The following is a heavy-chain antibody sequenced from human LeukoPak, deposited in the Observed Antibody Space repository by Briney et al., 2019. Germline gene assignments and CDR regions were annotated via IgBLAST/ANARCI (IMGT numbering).Heavy chain of an antibody. Sequence: SETLSLTCTVSGGSMRTDYWSWIRQSPGKGLEWIAYIDYSGSTNYNPSLKSRVTMSVDSSKNQFSLNLTPVTAADTAVYYCARHGSSSDLWSDSFDHWGQGTLVTVSS. CDR1: GGSMRTDY. CDR3: ARHGSSSDLWSDSFDH. V-gene: IGHV4-59*08. CDR2: IDYSGST. D-gene: IGHD3-3*01. J-gene: IGHJ4*02.